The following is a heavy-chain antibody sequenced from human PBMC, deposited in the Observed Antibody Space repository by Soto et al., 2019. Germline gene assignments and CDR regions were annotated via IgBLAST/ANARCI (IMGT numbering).Heavy chain of an antibody. CDR3: ARDCRKLLSYFDY. J-gene: IGHJ4*02. CDR2: SXXXGXSX. Sequence: ASVKVSRTASGGTFSSYAISLVRQAPGQGLEWXGXSXXXGXSXXXAXXXQGRVTMTRDTSTSTVYMELSSLRSEDTAVYYCARDCRKLLSYFDYWGQGTLVTVSS. D-gene: IGHD1-26*01. V-gene: IGHV1-46*01. CDR1: GGTFSSYA.